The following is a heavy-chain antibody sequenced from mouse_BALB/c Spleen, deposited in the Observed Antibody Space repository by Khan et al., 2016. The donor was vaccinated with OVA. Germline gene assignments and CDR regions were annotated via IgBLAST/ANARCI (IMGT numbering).Heavy chain of an antibody. CDR2: ISPGSGDT. D-gene: IGHD1-2*01. Sequence: QVQLQQSGAELARPGASVKLSCKASGYTFTDYYINWVKQRTGQGLEWIGEISPGSGDTYYDEKFKGKATLTADQSSSTVYMQLSRLTAWASAVYFCARRNYFGYTFAYSGQGTLVTVSA. CDR3: ARRNYFGYTFAY. CDR1: GYTFTDYY. J-gene: IGHJ3*01. V-gene: IGHV1-77*01.